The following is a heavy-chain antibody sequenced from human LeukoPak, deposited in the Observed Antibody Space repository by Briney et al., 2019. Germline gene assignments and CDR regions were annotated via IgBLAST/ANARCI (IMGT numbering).Heavy chain of an antibody. J-gene: IGHJ4*02. D-gene: IGHD3-16*02. CDR2: IYYSGST. Sequence: SETLSLTCTVSGGSISSSSYYWGWLRQPPGKGLEWIGSIYYSGSTYYNPSLKSRVTISVDTSKNRFSLKLSSVTAADTAVYYCARESYYDYVWGSYRFDYWGQGTLVTVSS. CDR3: ARESYYDYVWGSYRFDY. CDR1: GGSISSSSYY. V-gene: IGHV4-39*02.